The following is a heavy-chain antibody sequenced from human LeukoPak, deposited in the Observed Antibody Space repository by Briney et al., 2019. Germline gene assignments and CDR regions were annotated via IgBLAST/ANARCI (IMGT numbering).Heavy chain of an antibody. CDR3: AKDKMAYSTSSWDY. V-gene: IGHV3-30*18. D-gene: IGHD6-6*01. CDR2: ISYDGGTK. J-gene: IGHJ4*02. CDR1: GFAFSNYA. Sequence: GGSLRLSCAASGFAFSNYAMLWVRQAPGKGLEWVAVISYDGGTKYYADSVKGRFTISRDNSKNTLYLQMNGLRAEDTAVYYCAKDKMAYSTSSWDYWGQGTLVTVSS.